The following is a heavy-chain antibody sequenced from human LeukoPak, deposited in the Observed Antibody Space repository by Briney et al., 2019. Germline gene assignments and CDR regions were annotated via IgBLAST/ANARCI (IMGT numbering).Heavy chain of an antibody. CDR1: GFTFSSFT. D-gene: IGHD5-12*01. CDR3: TTRLRNHFDY. J-gene: IGHJ4*02. V-gene: IGHV3-23*01. Sequence: QPGGSLRLSCATSGFTFSSFTMNWVRQAPGKGLEWVSTISDGSRDTHYAGSVKGRFTISRDDSQNIVYLQMDSPTAEDTALYYCTTRLRNHFDYWGQGTQVTVSS. CDR2: ISDGSRDT.